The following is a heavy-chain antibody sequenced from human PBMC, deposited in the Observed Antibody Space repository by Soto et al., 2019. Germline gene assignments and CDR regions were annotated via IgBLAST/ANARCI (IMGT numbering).Heavy chain of an antibody. V-gene: IGHV4-31*03. D-gene: IGHD7-27*01. CDR3: ARDKWGAFDI. CDR2: IYYSGST. Sequence: SETLCLSCTFSVGSISIGGYYWSWIRQHPGKGLEWIGYIYYSGSTYYNPSLKSRVTISVDTSKKQFSLKLSSVTAADTAVYYCARDKWGAFDIWGQGTMVTVSS. J-gene: IGHJ3*02. CDR1: VGSISIGGYY.